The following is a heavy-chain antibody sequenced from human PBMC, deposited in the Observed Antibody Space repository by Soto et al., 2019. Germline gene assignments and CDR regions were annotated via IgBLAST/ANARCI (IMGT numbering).Heavy chain of an antibody. Sequence: QVQLQESGPGLVKPSGTLSLTCAVSGGSISSSNWWCWVRQPPGEGLEWIGEIYHSGSTNYNPSLKVRVTISVDKSKSHFALNVRSAAATAADVYYCAGVGVEFGTGSDWFDPWGQGTLVTVSS. CDR3: AGVGVEFGTGSDWFDP. D-gene: IGHD3-10*01. CDR2: IYHSGST. J-gene: IGHJ5*02. V-gene: IGHV4-4*02. CDR1: GGSISSSNW.